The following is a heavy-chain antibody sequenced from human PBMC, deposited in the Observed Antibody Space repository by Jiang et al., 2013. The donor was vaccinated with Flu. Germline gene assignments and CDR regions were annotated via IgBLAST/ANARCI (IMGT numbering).Heavy chain of an antibody. Sequence: SCAASGFTFSSYGMHWVRQAPGKGLEWVAFIRYDGSNKYYADSVKGRFTISRDNSKNTLYLQMNSLRAEDTAVYYCAKDSGITMVRGAGAFDIWGQGTMVTVSS. CDR2: IRYDGSNK. CDR3: AKDSGITMVRGAGAFDI. D-gene: IGHD3-10*01. V-gene: IGHV3-30*02. CDR1: GFTFSSYG. J-gene: IGHJ3*02.